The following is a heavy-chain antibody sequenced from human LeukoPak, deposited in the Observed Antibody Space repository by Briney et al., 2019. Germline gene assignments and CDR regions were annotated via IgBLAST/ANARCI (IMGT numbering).Heavy chain of an antibody. CDR2: INHSGST. CDR1: GGSFSSYY. J-gene: IGHJ4*02. CDR3: ARRGSRGGYCSGGSCFFNY. Sequence: SETLSLTCAVYGGSFSSYYWSWIRQPPGKGLEWIGEINHSGSTNYNPSLKSRVTISVDTSKNQFSLKLSSVTAADTAVYYCARRGSRGGYCSGGSCFFNYWGQGTLVTVS. D-gene: IGHD2-15*01. V-gene: IGHV4-34*01.